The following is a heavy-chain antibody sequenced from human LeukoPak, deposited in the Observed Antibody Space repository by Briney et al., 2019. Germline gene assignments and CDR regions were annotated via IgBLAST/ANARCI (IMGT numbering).Heavy chain of an antibody. J-gene: IGHJ3*02. Sequence: GASVKVSCKASGYTFTSYGISWVRQAPGQGLEWMGWISAYNGNTNYAQKLQGRVTMTTDTSTSTAYTELRSLRSDDTAVYYCARAGIVPAAPVSFDIWGQGTMVTVSS. V-gene: IGHV1-18*01. D-gene: IGHD2-2*01. CDR3: ARAGIVPAAPVSFDI. CDR2: ISAYNGNT. CDR1: GYTFTSYG.